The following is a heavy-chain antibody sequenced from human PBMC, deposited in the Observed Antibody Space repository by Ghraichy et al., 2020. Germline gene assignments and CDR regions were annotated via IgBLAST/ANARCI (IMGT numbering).Heavy chain of an antibody. J-gene: IGHJ6*02. Sequence: GGSLRLSCAASGFTFSSYSMNWVRQAPGKGLEWVSYISSSSSTIYYADSVKGRFTISRDNAKNSLYLQMNSLRDEDTAVYYCARGLSPYYYYYGMDVWGQGTTVTVSS. V-gene: IGHV3-48*02. CDR1: GFTFSSYS. CDR3: ARGLSPYYYYYGMDV. CDR2: ISSSSSTI. D-gene: IGHD2-8*01.